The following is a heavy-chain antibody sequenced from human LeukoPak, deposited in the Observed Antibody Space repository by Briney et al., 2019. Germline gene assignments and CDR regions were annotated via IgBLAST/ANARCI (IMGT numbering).Heavy chain of an antibody. CDR1: GFTFPNYW. J-gene: IGHJ4*02. CDR3: VRDPFDY. Sequence: GGSLRLFCAASGFTFPNYWMSGAPRPPGKGLEWVATMREDGSEEFYVESMKGRFTISRDNAKKSLYLQINSLRGEDTAVYHCVRDPFDYWGQGTLVTVSS. V-gene: IGHV3-7*01. CDR2: MREDGSEE.